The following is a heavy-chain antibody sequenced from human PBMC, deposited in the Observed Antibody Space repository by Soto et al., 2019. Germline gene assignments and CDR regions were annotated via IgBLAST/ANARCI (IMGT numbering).Heavy chain of an antibody. D-gene: IGHD3-10*01. CDR3: AKDGCGDRHPFAI. CDR1: GFSLSSYG. V-gene: IGHV3-33*06. J-gene: IGHJ3*02. CDR2: IWYDGSNK. Sequence: GGSLRLSCAASGFSLSSYGMHWVRQAPGKGLEWVAVIWYDGSNKYYADSVKGRFTISRDNSKNTLYLLMNSLRAEDTAVYYCAKDGCGDRHPFAIRSQGTMDTVSS.